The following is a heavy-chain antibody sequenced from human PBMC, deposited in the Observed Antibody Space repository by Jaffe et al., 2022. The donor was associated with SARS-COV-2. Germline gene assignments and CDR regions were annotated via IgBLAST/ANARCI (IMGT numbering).Heavy chain of an antibody. CDR1: GFNIRSYL. CDR2: DDDG. CDR3: ARAPGGACGITSCNYNWFDP. D-gene: IGHD1-1*01. Sequence: QLVESGGAMVQPGGSLRLSCKVSGFNIRSYLMVWLRQAPGKGLEWVCDDDGHYMRSVKGRFTISRDDAGNTLYLQMNSLRPEDTAVYFCARAPGGACGITSCNYNWFDPWGQGTQVTVSS. V-gene: IGHV3-23*04. J-gene: IGHJ5*02.